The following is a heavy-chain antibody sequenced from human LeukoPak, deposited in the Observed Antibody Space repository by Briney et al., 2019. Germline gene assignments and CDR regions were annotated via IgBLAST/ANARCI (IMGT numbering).Heavy chain of an antibody. D-gene: IGHD1-26*01. Sequence: ASVKVSCKASGGTFSSYAISWVRQAPGQGLEWMGWINPNSGGTNYAQKFQGRVTMTRDTSISTAYMELSRLRSDDTAVYYCARDSPDSGSYHSLFDYWGQGTLVTVSS. J-gene: IGHJ4*02. CDR2: INPNSGGT. V-gene: IGHV1-2*02. CDR1: GGTFSSYA. CDR3: ARDSPDSGSYHSLFDY.